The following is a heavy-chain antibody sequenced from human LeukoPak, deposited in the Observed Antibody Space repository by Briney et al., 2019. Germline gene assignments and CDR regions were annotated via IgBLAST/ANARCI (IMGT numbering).Heavy chain of an antibody. V-gene: IGHV4-39*01. Sequence: SETLSLACSVSGGSIGRSSNYWGWIRQPPGKGLEWIGSIHYSASTFYNPSLKSRVTVSVDTSRTHFSLRLSSVTAADTAVYYCGRQSGEFTPFEFWGQGTLVTVSS. D-gene: IGHD2-15*01. CDR2: IHYSAST. CDR1: GGSIGRSSNY. CDR3: GRQSGEFTPFEF. J-gene: IGHJ4*02.